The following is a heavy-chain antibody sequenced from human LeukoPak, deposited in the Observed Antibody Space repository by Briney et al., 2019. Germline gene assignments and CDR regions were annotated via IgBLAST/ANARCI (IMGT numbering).Heavy chain of an antibody. V-gene: IGHV3-21*01. Sequence: PGGSLRLSCAASGFTFSSYSMNWVRQAPGKGLEWVSSISRSSSYIYYADSVKGRFTISRDNAKNSLYLQMNSLRAEDTAVYYCARDISSGWYQRSDEFDYWGQGTLVPVSS. CDR1: GFTFSSYS. CDR3: ARDISSGWYQRSDEFDY. D-gene: IGHD6-19*01. CDR2: ISRSSSYI. J-gene: IGHJ4*02.